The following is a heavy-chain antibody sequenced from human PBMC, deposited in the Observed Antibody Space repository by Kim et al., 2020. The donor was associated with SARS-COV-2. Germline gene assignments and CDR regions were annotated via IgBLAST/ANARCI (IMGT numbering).Heavy chain of an antibody. CDR3: ARDYGLYYDILTGNDAFDI. CDR1: GFTFSSYW. D-gene: IGHD3-9*01. V-gene: IGHV3-7*01. CDR2: IKQDGSEK. Sequence: WGSLRLSCAASGFTFSSYWMSWVRQAPGKGLEWVANIKQDGSEKYYVDSVKGRFTISRDNAKNSLYLQMNSLRAEDTAVYYCARDYGLYYDILTGNDAFDIWGQGTMVTVSS. J-gene: IGHJ3*02.